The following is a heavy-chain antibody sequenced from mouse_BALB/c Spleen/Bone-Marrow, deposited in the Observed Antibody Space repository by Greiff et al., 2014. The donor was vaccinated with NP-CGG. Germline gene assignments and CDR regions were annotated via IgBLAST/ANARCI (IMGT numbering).Heavy chain of an antibody. CDR1: GFTFIAYT. CDR3: AGQGEERPGLAMDY. CDR2: INNGGGST. J-gene: IGHJ4*01. V-gene: IGHV5-12-2*01. Sequence: EVKLVESGGGLVEPGGSLKLSCAASGFTFIAYTMSWVRQTPEKRLEWVAYINNGGGSTYYPDTVKGRFTISRDNAKNTLYLQMSSLKAEDTAMYYGAGQGEERPGLAMDYWGQGTSVTVSS. D-gene: IGHD2-14*01.